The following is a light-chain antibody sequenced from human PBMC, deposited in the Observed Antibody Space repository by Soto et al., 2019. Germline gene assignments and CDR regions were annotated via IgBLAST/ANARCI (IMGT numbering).Light chain of an antibody. Sequence: DIQMTQSPSTLSASVGDRVTITCRASQSISSWLAWYQQKPGKAPTLLIYAASSLQSGVPSRFSGSGSGTDFTLTISSLQPEDFATYYCQQLNSYPVTFGGGTKVDIK. CDR2: AAS. CDR1: QSISSW. J-gene: IGKJ4*01. V-gene: IGKV1-5*01. CDR3: QQLNSYPVT.